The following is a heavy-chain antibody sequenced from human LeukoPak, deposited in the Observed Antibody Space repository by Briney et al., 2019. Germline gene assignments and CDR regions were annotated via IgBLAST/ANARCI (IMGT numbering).Heavy chain of an antibody. D-gene: IGHD6-19*01. CDR1: GFTFSSYA. CDR2: ISSNGGST. CDR3: AKDEAGYSSG. Sequence: PGGSLRLSCAAAGFTFSSYAMHWVRQAPGKGLEYVAVISSNGGSTYFANAVQGRFTISRDNSKNMVYLQMGSLRVEDTAVYYCAKDEAGYSSGWGQGTLVTVSS. J-gene: IGHJ4*02. V-gene: IGHV3-64*01.